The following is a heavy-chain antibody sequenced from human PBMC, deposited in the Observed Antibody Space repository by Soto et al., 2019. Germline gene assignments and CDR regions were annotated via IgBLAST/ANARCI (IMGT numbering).Heavy chain of an antibody. CDR1: GGSFSGYY. CDR3: ARADYRKKRNWFDP. J-gene: IGHJ5*02. V-gene: IGHV4-34*01. Sequence: SETLSLTCAVYGGSFSGYYWSWIRQPPGKGLEWIGEINHSGSTNYNPSLKSRVTISVDTSKNQFSLKLSSVTAADTAVYYCARADYRKKRNWFDPWGQGXLVTVSS. CDR2: INHSGST. D-gene: IGHD4-4*01.